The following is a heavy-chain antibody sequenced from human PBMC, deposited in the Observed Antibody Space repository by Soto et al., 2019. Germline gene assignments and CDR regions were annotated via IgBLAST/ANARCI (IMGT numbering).Heavy chain of an antibody. CDR3: AKSTDGWFSAFDI. CDR1: GFVFSSYA. CDR2: ISGSGTTA. Sequence: PGGSLRLSCAASGFVFSSYAMSWVRQAPGKGLEWVSAISGSGTTAYYADSVKGRFIFSRDNPKNTMYLQMNSLRAEDTAVYFCAKSTDGWFSAFDIWGQGTVVTVS. V-gene: IGHV3-23*01. D-gene: IGHD6-19*01. J-gene: IGHJ3*02.